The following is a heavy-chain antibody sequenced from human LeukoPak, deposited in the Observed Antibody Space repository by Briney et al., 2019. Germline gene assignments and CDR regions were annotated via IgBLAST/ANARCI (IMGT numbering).Heavy chain of an antibody. CDR3: ARAGGSWFPTIDY. V-gene: IGHV4-59*01. CDR1: GGSISSYY. J-gene: IGHJ4*02. CDR2: IYYSGST. D-gene: IGHD6-13*01. Sequence: SETLSLTCTVSGGSISSYYWSWIRQPPGKGLEWIGYIYYSGSTNYNPSLKSRVTISVDTSKNQFSLKPSSVTAADTAVYYCARAGGSWFPTIDYWGQGTLVTVSS.